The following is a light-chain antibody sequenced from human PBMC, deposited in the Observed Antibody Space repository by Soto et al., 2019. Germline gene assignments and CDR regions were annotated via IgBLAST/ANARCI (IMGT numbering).Light chain of an antibody. J-gene: IGKJ5*01. CDR1: QSVSSNS. Sequence: EIVLTQSPGTLSLSPGERATLSCRASQSVSSNSLAWYQQTPGQAPRLLIYGASSRATGIPDRFSGSGSGTDFTLTISRLEPEDFAVYYCQQYGRSPFTFGPGTRLEMK. CDR3: QQYGRSPFT. V-gene: IGKV3-20*01. CDR2: GAS.